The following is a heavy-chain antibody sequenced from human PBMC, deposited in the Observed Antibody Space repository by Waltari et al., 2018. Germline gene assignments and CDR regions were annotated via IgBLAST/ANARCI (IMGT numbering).Heavy chain of an antibody. CDR1: GSTFSSYW. Sequence: EVQLVESGGGLVQPGGSLRLSCAASGSTFSSYWMSWVRQAPGKGLEWVANIKQDGSEKYDVDSVKGRFTISRDNAKNSLYLQMNSLRAEDTAVYYCARVRDGYYSFDYWGQGTLVTVSS. CDR3: ARVRDGYYSFDY. CDR2: IKQDGSEK. V-gene: IGHV3-7*01. J-gene: IGHJ4*02. D-gene: IGHD3-22*01.